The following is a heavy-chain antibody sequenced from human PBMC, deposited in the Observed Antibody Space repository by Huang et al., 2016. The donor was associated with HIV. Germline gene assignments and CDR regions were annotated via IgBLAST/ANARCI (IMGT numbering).Heavy chain of an antibody. CDR2: FDPEIGET. J-gene: IGHJ4*02. Sequence: QVQLVQSRAEVKKPGASVKVSCKVSEYTLTELSIHCVRQPPGKGLEWMGGFDPEIGETIYAQKFQGRVTMTEDTSTETAFMERSGLRPEDTAVYYCATGFDVFFDFWGQGTLVTVSS. D-gene: IGHD3-9*01. V-gene: IGHV1-24*01. CDR3: ATGFDVFFDF. CDR1: EYTLTELS.